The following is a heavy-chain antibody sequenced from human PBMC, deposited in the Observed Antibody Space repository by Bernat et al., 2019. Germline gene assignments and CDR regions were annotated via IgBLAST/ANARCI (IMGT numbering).Heavy chain of an antibody. D-gene: IGHD3-22*01. Sequence: QLQLRESGPGLVKPSETLSLTCTISAGSISSNNYFWGWIRQPPGKGLEWIGSIYYSGSTYYNPSLKSRVTISVDTSKNQFSLKLSSVTAADTAVYYCASHMIVVVYFDYWGQGTLVTVSS. CDR2: IYYSGST. J-gene: IGHJ4*02. CDR1: AGSISSNNYF. V-gene: IGHV4-39*01. CDR3: ASHMIVVVYFDY.